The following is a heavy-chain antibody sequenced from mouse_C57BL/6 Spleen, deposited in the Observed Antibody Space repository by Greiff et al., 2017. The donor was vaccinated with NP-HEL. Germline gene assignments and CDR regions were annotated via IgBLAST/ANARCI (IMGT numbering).Heavy chain of an antibody. V-gene: IGHV1-69*01. J-gene: IGHJ1*03. Sequence: QVQLKESGAELVMPGASVKLSCKASGYTFTSYWMHWVKQRPGQGLEWIGEIDPSDSYTNYNQKFKGKSTLTVDKSSSTAYMQLSSLTSEDSAVYYCARAVVTPYWYFDVWGTGTTVTVSS. D-gene: IGHD1-1*01. CDR1: GYTFTSYW. CDR3: ARAVVTPYWYFDV. CDR2: IDPSDSYT.